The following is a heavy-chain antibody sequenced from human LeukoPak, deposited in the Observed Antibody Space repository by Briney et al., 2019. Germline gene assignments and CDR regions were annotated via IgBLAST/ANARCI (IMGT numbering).Heavy chain of an antibody. CDR1: GFTFSAYD. CDR3: AKWAGDETYSSTYYGPLDH. J-gene: IGHJ4*02. V-gene: IGHV3-23*01. Sequence: GGSLRLTCTASGFTFSAYDLTWVRQAPGKGLEWVSSITGGGDTYYAESVKGRFTISRDKSHKTLYLQISSLRPEDTARYYCAKWAGDETYSSTYYGPLDHWGQGTQVTVSS. D-gene: IGHD3-3*01. CDR2: ITGGGDT.